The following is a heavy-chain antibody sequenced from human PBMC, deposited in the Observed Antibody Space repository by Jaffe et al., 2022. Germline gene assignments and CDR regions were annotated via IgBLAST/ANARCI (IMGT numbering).Heavy chain of an antibody. CDR1: GFTFSDYS. Sequence: DVHLVESGGGLVKPGGSLTLSCAASGFTFSDYSMDWVRRPPGKGLEWVASISPTTTLYTYHADSVKGRFTISRDNAKGSLYLQMNDLRAEDSATYYCARSARPTFFYYTDVWGNGTTVTVSS. CDR2: ISPTTTLYT. J-gene: IGHJ6*03. D-gene: IGHD6-6*01. V-gene: IGHV3-21*06. CDR3: ARSARPTFFYYTDV.